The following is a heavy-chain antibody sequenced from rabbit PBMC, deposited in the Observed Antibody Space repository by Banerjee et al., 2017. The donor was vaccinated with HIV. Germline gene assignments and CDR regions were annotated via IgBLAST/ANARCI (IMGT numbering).Heavy chain of an antibody. CDR2: IYVGSGGST. Sequence: QEQLVESGGGLVQPEGSLTLTCKASGIDFNSYYYMCWVRQAPGKRPEWIACIYVGSGGSTWYASWAKGRFTISKTSSTTVTLQMTSLTAADTATYFCARDLAGVIGWNFNLWGQGTLVTVS. J-gene: IGHJ4*01. CDR1: GIDFNSYYY. CDR3: ARDLAGVIGWNFNL. V-gene: IGHV1S45*01. D-gene: IGHD4-1*01.